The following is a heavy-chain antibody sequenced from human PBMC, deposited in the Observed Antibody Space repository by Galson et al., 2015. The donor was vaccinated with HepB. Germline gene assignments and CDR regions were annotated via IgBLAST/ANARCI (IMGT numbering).Heavy chain of an antibody. J-gene: IGHJ4*02. CDR1: GFTFSDYY. CDR3: ASGAPYYYGSGSYYNGDGPIDY. V-gene: IGHV3-11*01. CDR2: ISSSGSTI. Sequence: SLRLSCAASGFTFSDYYMSWIRQAPGKGLEWVSYISSSGSTIYYADSVKGRFTISRDNAKNSLYLQMNSLRAEDTAVYYCASGAPYYYGSGSYYNGDGPIDYWGQGTLVTVSS. D-gene: IGHD3-10*01.